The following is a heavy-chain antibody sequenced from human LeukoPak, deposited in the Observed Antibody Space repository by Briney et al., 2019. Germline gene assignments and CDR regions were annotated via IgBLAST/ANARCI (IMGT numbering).Heavy chain of an antibody. CDR1: GYTFTGYY. CDR2: INPNSGGT. J-gene: IGHJ3*02. Sequence: GASVKVPCKASGYTFTGYYMHWVRQDPGQGLEWMGWINPNSGGTNYAQKFQGRVTMTRDTSISTAYMELSRLRSDDTAVYYCWYYYDSSNAVVNAFDIWGQGTMVTVSS. D-gene: IGHD3-22*01. CDR3: WYYYDSSNAVVNAFDI. V-gene: IGHV1-2*02.